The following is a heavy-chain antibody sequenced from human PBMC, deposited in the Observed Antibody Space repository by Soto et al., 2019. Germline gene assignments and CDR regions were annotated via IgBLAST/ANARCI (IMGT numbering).Heavy chain of an antibody. CDR1: GFTFSDYA. V-gene: IGHV3-23*01. CDR2: ISATGGTT. CDR3: AKASNAWYGSKNYYFDS. Sequence: EVHLSESGGGVVQPGGSLRLSCVVSGFTFSDYAMDWVRQAPGKGLEWVSEISATGGTTNYADSVKGRYTISRDNSNNTLYLQLTTLRAEDTAMFYCAKASNAWYGSKNYYFDSWGQGALVTVSS. D-gene: IGHD6-13*01. J-gene: IGHJ4*02.